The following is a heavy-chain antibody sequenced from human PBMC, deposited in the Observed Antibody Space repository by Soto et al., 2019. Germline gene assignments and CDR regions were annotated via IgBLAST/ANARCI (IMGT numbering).Heavy chain of an antibody. Sequence: PSETLSLTCAVSGGSISSGGYSWSWIRQPPGKGLEWIGYIYHSGSTYYNPSLKSRVTISVDRSKNQFSLKLSSVTAADTAVYYCVRAHGSGWGVFYIWGQRTMVPVSS. CDR1: GGSISSGGYS. CDR3: VRAHGSGWGVFYI. V-gene: IGHV4-30-2*01. J-gene: IGHJ3*02. CDR2: IYHSGST. D-gene: IGHD3-10*01.